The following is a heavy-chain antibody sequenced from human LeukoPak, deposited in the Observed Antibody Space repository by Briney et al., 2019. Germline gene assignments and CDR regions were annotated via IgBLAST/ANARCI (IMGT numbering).Heavy chain of an antibody. Sequence: QPGGTLRLSCAASGFSFSSYGMSWVRQAPGKGLEWVSAISGSGGSTYYADSVKGRFTISRDNSKNTLYLQMNSLRAEDTAVYYCAKDYDSSGYYPVDYWGQGTLVTVSS. CDR1: GFSFSSYG. CDR3: AKDYDSSGYYPVDY. CDR2: ISGSGGST. J-gene: IGHJ4*02. V-gene: IGHV3-23*01. D-gene: IGHD3-22*01.